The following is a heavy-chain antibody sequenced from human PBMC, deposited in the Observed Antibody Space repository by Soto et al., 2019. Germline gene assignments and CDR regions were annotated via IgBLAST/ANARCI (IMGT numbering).Heavy chain of an antibody. CDR2: INPNSGVT. J-gene: IGHJ3*02. CDR1: GYTFSDYY. D-gene: IGHD2-8*01. V-gene: IGHV1-2*02. Sequence: GASVKVSCKASGYTFSDYYLNWVRQAPGQGLEWMGWINPNSGVTNYAQQFHGRVTMTRDASITTVYMEMSSLRSDDTAVYYCARGVTEWGGTFDIWGQGTRVTVSS. CDR3: ARGVTEWGGTFDI.